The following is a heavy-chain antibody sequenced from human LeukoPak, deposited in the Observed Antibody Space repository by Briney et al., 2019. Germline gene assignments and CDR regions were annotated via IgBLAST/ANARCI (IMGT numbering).Heavy chain of an antibody. V-gene: IGHV3-7*01. J-gene: IGHJ4*02. CDR3: VRQYYYGSGSYLWAPDY. CDR2: INQDGTEK. D-gene: IGHD3-10*01. CDR1: GFPFSSYW. Sequence: GGSLRLSCAASGFPFSSYWMSWVRQAPGKGLEWVANINQDGTEKYYVDSVKGRFTISRDYAKNSLYLQMNSLSAEYTAVYYCVRQYYYGSGSYLWAPDYWGQGPLVTVSS.